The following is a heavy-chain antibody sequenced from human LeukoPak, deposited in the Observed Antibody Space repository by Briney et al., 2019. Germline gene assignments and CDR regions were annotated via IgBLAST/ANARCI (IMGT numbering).Heavy chain of an antibody. CDR2: ISAYNGNT. V-gene: IGHV1-18*01. CDR3: ATVFGKWSTGDYFDY. J-gene: IGHJ4*02. D-gene: IGHD3-10*02. CDR1: GYTFTSYG. Sequence: EASVKVSCKASGYTFTSYGISWVRQAPGQGLEWMGWISAYNGNTNYAQKLQGRVTMTEDTSTDTAYMELSSLRSEDTAVYYCATVFGKWSTGDYFDYWGQGTLVTVSS.